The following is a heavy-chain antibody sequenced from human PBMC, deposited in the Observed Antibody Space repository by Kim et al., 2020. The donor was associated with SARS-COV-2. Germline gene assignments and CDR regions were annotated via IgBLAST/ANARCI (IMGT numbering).Heavy chain of an antibody. CDR1: GFNFANYA. V-gene: IGHV3-9*01. CDR3: ARDSLGSIDY. Sequence: GRSLRLSCAASGFNFANYAMHWVRQPPGRGLEWLSVISRDSRNKDYADSVKGRFTISRDNAKNSLFLQMNSLRVEDTALYYFARDSLGSIDYWGQGTLVT. J-gene: IGHJ4*02. D-gene: IGHD1-26*01. CDR2: ISRDSRNK.